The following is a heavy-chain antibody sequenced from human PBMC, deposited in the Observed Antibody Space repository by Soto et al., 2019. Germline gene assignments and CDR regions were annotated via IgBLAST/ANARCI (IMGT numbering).Heavy chain of an antibody. CDR2: INDSGST. V-gene: IGHV4-34*01. Sequence: SETLSLTCAVFGGSFSDYSWGWVRQPPGKGLEWIGEINDSGSTNYNPSLKSRVTISIDTSKNQFSLMLTSVTAADTAVYYCARVSDRWGQGTLVTVSS. CDR1: GGSFSDYS. J-gene: IGHJ5*02. CDR3: ARVSDR.